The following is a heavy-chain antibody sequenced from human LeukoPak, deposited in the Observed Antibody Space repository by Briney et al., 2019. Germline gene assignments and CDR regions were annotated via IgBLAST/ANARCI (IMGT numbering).Heavy chain of an antibody. CDR3: ARTRLRSNGMDV. J-gene: IGHJ6*02. D-gene: IGHD5-12*01. Sequence: SETLSLTCTVSGGSISSYYWSWIRQPPGKGLEWIGYIYHSGSTYYNPSLKSRVTISVDRSKNQFSLKLSSVTAADTAVYYCARTRLRSNGMDVWGQGTTVTVSS. CDR1: GGSISSYY. CDR2: IYHSGST. V-gene: IGHV4-59*12.